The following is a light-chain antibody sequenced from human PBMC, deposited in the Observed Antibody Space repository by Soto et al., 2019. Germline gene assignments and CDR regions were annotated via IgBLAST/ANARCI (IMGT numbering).Light chain of an antibody. CDR1: QPIFTS. CDR3: QQGYSNPWT. V-gene: IGKV1-5*01. J-gene: IGKJ1*01. CDR2: DAS. Sequence: DIQMAQSPSALFASIGDRVSVTCRASQPIFTSLAWYQQKPGKAPKLLIYDASVLQTGVPSRFSGFSSGTDFTLTISGLQPDDFATYYCQQGYSNPWTFGQGTKVEIK.